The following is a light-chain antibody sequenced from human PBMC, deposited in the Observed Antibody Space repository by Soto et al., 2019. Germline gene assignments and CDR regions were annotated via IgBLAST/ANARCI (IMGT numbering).Light chain of an antibody. Sequence: QSVLTQSSSASASLGSSVKLTCTLSSGHSSYIIAWHQPQPGKAPRYLMKLEGSGSYNKGSGVPDRFSGSSSGADRYRTSSNLQFEDEADYYCETWDSNTRVFGGGTKLTVL. CDR3: ETWDSNTRV. V-gene: IGLV4-60*02. CDR1: SGHSSYI. CDR2: LEGSGSY. J-gene: IGLJ3*02.